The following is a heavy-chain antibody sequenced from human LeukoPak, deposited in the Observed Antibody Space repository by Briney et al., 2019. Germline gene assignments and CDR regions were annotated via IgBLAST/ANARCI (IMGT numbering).Heavy chain of an antibody. V-gene: IGHV5-51*01. D-gene: IGHD2-2*01. CDR1: GYSFTSYW. Sequence: GESLKISCKGSGYSFTSYWIGWVRQMPGKGLEWMGIIYPGDSDTRYSPSFQGQVTISADKSISTAYLQWSSLKASDTAMYYCATGYCSSTSCLGAFGYWGQGTLVTVPS. J-gene: IGHJ4*02. CDR3: ATGYCSSTSCLGAFGY. CDR2: IYPGDSDT.